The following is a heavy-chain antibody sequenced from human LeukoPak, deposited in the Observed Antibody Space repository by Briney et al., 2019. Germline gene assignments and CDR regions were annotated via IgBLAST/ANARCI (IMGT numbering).Heavy chain of an antibody. CDR2: IYYSGST. Sequence: PSETLSLTCTVSVGSISSSSYYWGWIRQPPGKGLEWIGSIYYSGSTYYNPSLKSRVIISVDTSKNQFSLKLSSVTAADTAVYYCARVSRRGITLSSMVRGVPAPNYYYYYYMDVWGKGTTVTISS. D-gene: IGHD3-10*01. V-gene: IGHV4-39*07. CDR3: ARVSRRGITLSSMVRGVPAPNYYYYYYMDV. J-gene: IGHJ6*03. CDR1: VGSISSSSYY.